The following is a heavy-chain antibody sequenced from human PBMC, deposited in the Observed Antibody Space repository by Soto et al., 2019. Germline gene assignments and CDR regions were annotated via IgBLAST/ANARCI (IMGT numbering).Heavy chain of an antibody. CDR1: GGSISSGGYY. J-gene: IGHJ4*02. D-gene: IGHD3-10*01. Sequence: QVQLQESGPGLVKPSQTLSLTCTVSGGSISSGGYYWSWIRQHPGKGLEWIGYIYYSGSTYYNPSPKSRVTIXXDXSXXQFSLKLSSVTAADTAVYYCARERGDPSGATSFDYWGQGTLVTVSS. CDR2: IYYSGST. V-gene: IGHV4-31*03. CDR3: ARERGDPSGATSFDY.